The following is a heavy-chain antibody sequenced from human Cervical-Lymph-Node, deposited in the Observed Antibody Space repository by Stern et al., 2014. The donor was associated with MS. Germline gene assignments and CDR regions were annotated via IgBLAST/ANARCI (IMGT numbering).Heavy chain of an antibody. V-gene: IGHV1-46*01. CDR1: GYTFTNYY. CDR3: ARLRGYNVLTGYLDY. D-gene: IGHD3-9*01. CDR2: LNPSGDSR. J-gene: IGHJ4*02. Sequence: QVQLVQSGAEVKKPGASVKISCKASGYTFTNYYMHWVRQAPGQGLEWMGILNPSGDSRGYAQKFEGRITMTRDTSTSTVNMELSSLTSGDTAVYYCARLRGYNVLTGYLDYWGQGTLVTVSS.